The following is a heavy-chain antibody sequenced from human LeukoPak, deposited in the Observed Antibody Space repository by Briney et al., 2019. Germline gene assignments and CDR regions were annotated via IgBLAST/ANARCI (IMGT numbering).Heavy chain of an antibody. J-gene: IGHJ5*02. D-gene: IGHD4-23*01. V-gene: IGHV4-39*07. CDR1: GGSISSSSYY. CDR3: ARENLGYGGNWFDP. Sequence: SETLSLTCTVSGGSISSSSYYWGWIRQPPGKGLEWIGSIYYSGSTYYNPSLKSRVTISVDTSKNQFSLKLSSVTAADTAVYYCARENLGYGGNWFDPWGQGTLVTVSS. CDR2: IYYSGST.